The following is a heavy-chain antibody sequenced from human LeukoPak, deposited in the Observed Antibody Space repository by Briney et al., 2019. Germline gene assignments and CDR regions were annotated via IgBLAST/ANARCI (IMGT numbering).Heavy chain of an antibody. CDR2: IWYDGSNK. V-gene: IGHV3-33*01. D-gene: IGHD6-19*01. CDR1: GFTFSSYG. Sequence: PGRSLRLSCAASGFTFSSYGMHWVRQAPGKGLEWVAVIWYDGSNKYYADSVKGRFTISRDNSKNTLYLQMNSLRAEDTAVYYCARRYGIAVAGKKNYGMDVWGQGTTVTVSS. J-gene: IGHJ6*02. CDR3: ARRYGIAVAGKKNYGMDV.